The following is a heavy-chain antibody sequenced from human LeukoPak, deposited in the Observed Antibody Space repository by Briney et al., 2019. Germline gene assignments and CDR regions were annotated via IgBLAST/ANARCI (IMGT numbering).Heavy chain of an antibody. D-gene: IGHD6-6*01. CDR3: AREGIAARDIDY. V-gene: IGHV4-38-2*02. CDR1: GYSISSGYY. Sequence: SETLSLTCTVSGYSISSGYYWGWIRQPPGKGLEWIGSIYHSGSTYYNPSLKSRVTISVDTSKNQFSLKLSSVTAADTAVYYCAREGIAARDIDYWGQGTLVTVSS. J-gene: IGHJ4*02. CDR2: IYHSGST.